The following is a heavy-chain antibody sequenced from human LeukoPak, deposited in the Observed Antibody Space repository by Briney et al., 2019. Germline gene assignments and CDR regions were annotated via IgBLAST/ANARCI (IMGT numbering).Heavy chain of an antibody. CDR1: GYTFTGYY. CDR3: ARQLGPGALDI. Sequence: GASVKVSCKASGYTFTGYYIHWVRQAPGQGLEWMGWINPNSGDTNYAQKFQGRVTMTRDTSITTAYMELSRLTSDDTAVYYCARQLGPGALDIWGQGTMVTVSS. J-gene: IGHJ3*02. V-gene: IGHV1-2*02. D-gene: IGHD7-27*01. CDR2: INPNSGDT.